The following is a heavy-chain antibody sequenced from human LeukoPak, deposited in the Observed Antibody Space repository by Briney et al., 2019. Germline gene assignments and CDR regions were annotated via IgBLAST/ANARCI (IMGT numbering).Heavy chain of an antibody. CDR3: ARGGNVVAAYNWFDP. Sequence: ASVKVSCKASGYTFTGYYMHWVRQAPGQGLEWMGWINPNSGGTNYAQKFQGRVTMTRDTSISTAYMELSRLRSDDTAVYYCARGGNVVAAYNWFDPWGQGTLVTASS. V-gene: IGHV1-2*02. D-gene: IGHD2-15*01. J-gene: IGHJ5*02. CDR2: INPNSGGT. CDR1: GYTFTGYY.